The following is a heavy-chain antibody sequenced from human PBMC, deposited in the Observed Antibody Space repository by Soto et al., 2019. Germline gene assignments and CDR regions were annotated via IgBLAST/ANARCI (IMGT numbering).Heavy chain of an antibody. J-gene: IGHJ6*02. V-gene: IGHV3-23*01. D-gene: IGHD3-10*01. CDR2: ISGSGGST. CDR3: AKIEITMVRGAKGGGMDV. CDR1: GFTFSSYA. Sequence: EVQLLESGGGLVQPGGSLRLSCAASGFTFSSYAMSWVRQAPGKGLEWVSAISGSGGSTYYADSVKGRFTISRDNSKNTLYLQMNSLRAEDTAVYYCAKIEITMVRGAKGGGMDVWGQGTTVTVSS.